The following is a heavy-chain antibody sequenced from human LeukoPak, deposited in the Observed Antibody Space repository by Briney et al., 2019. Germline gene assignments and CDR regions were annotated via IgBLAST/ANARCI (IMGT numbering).Heavy chain of an antibody. CDR1: GFTFSNHD. D-gene: IGHD6-13*01. CDR3: ASSPAYSSSWYAIDN. J-gene: IGHJ4*02. V-gene: IGHV3-13*01. CDR2: IGTAGDT. Sequence: GGSPRLSCAASGFTFSNHDMHWVRQAAGKGLEWVSGIGTAGDTYYPASVKGRITISRENAKNSLYLQMNSLSAGDTAVYYCASSPAYSSSWYAIDNWGQGTLVTVSS.